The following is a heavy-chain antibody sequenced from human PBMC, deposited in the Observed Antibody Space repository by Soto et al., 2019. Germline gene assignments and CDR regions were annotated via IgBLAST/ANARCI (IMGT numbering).Heavy chain of an antibody. D-gene: IGHD2-15*01. CDR1: GASISNYY. CDR2: IYYSGST. Sequence: SETLSLTCTVSGASISNYYWSWIRQPPGKGLEWIGYIYYSGSTNYNPSLKSRVTISVDTSKNTLYLQLNSLRAEDTAVYYCARDPAFLPRFLHSWGQGTLVTVSS. J-gene: IGHJ4*02. CDR3: ARDPAFLPRFLHS. V-gene: IGHV4-59*12.